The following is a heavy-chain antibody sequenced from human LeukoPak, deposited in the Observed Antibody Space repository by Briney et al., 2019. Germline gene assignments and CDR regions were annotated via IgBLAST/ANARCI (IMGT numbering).Heavy chain of an antibody. J-gene: IGHJ4*02. CDR3: ARDRSVVVMRGGFDY. V-gene: IGHV4-39*07. CDR2: IYYSGST. D-gene: IGHD3-22*01. CDR1: GGSISSSSYY. Sequence: NSSETLSLTCTVSGGSISSSSYYWGWIRQPPGKGLEWIGSIYYSGSTYYNPSLKSRVTISVDTSKNQFSLKLSSVTAADTAVYYCARDRSVVVMRGGFDYWGQGTLVTVSS.